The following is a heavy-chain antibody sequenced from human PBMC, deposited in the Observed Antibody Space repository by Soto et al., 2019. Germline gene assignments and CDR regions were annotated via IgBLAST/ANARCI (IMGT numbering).Heavy chain of an antibody. V-gene: IGHV3-23*01. CDR3: AKSLYNDNGGPNDH. D-gene: IGHD1-1*01. CDR2: FSFYGRRDNT. CDR1: GFTFSSYY. J-gene: IGHJ4*02. Sequence: EVQLLESGGGLVQPGGSLRLSCGGSGFTFSSYYMTWVRQAPGKGLEWVSIFSFYGRRDNTYYADSVKGRFTISRDNSRNKVYLQMDNLRVEDTAVYYCAKSLYNDNGGPNDHLGQGTLVTVSS.